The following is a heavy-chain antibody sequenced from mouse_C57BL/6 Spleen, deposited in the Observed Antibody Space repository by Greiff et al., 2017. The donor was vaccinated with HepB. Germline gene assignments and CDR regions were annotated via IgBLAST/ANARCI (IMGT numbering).Heavy chain of an antibody. CDR3: ASLTGTYAMDY. CDR1: GFTFSSYA. CDR2: ISDGGSYT. V-gene: IGHV5-4*01. D-gene: IGHD4-1*01. J-gene: IGHJ4*01. Sequence: EVQVVESGGGLVKPGGSLKLSCAASGFTFSSYAMSWVRQTPEKRLEWVATISDGGSYTYYPDNVKGRFTISRDNAKNNLYLQMSHLKSEDTAMYYCASLTGTYAMDYWGQGTSVTVSS.